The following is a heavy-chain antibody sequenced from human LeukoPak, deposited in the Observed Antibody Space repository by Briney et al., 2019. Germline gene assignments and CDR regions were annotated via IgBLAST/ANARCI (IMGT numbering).Heavy chain of an antibody. CDR3: ARASPIIAAAGRGWFDP. J-gene: IGHJ5*02. CDR2: ISAYNGST. Sequence: ASVKVSCKASGGTFSSYAISWVRQAPGQGLEWMGWISAYNGSTNYAQKLQGRVTMTTDTSTSTAYMELRSLRSDDTAVYYCARASPIIAAAGRGWFDPWGQGTLVTVSS. CDR1: GGTFSSYA. V-gene: IGHV1-18*01. D-gene: IGHD6-13*01.